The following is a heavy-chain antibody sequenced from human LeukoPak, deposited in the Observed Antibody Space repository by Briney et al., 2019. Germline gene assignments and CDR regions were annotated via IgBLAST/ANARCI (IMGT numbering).Heavy chain of an antibody. J-gene: IGHJ4*02. CDR3: ARDDCSGGSCYHFDY. CDR2: INQDGSEK. CDR1: GFTFSSYW. D-gene: IGHD2-15*01. Sequence: GGSLRLSCAASGFTFSSYWMSWVRQAPGKGLEWVANINQDGSEKYYVDSVKGRFSISRDSARSALYLQMNSLRAEDTAVYYCARDDCSGGSCYHFDYWGQGTLVTVSS. V-gene: IGHV3-7*01.